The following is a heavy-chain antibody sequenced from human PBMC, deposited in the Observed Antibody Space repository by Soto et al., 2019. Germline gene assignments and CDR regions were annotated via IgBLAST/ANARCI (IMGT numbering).Heavy chain of an antibody. Sequence: SETLSLTCAVYGGSFSGYYWSWIRQPPGKGLEWIGEINHSRSTNYNPSLKSRVTISVDTSKNQFSLKLSSVTAADTAVYYCARGAYDFWSGYQEAYYYYYGMDVRGQGTTVTVSS. V-gene: IGHV4-34*01. CDR2: INHSRST. J-gene: IGHJ6*02. D-gene: IGHD3-3*01. CDR1: GGSFSGYY. CDR3: ARGAYDFWSGYQEAYYYYYGMDV.